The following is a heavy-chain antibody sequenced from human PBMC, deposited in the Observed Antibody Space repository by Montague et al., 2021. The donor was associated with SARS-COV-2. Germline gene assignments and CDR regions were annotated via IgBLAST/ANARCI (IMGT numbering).Heavy chain of an antibody. CDR2: IYYNGYT. CDR1: GDSISTYY. CDR3: ARGGATYYYDTSGYVNAFDT. V-gene: IGHV4-59*01. J-gene: IGHJ3*02. D-gene: IGHD3-22*01. Sequence: SETLSLTCTVSGDSISTYYWSWIRQPPGKGLEWIGYIYYNGYTNXNPSLKSRVTISVGTSKNQFSLRLSSVTAADTAVYFCARGGATYYYDTSGYVNAFDTWGQGPMVTVSS.